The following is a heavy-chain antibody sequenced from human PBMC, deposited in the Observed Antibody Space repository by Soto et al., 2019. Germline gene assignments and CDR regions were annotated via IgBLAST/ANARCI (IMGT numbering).Heavy chain of an antibody. D-gene: IGHD2-21*01. CDR3: ARDSSPPGEFFYDAFDV. J-gene: IGHJ3*01. CDR1: GVTFSAFW. Sequence: EVQLVESGGGLVQPGESLRLSCAASGVTFSAFWMTWLRQAPGKGLEWVANIKRDGTVTHYGDSVEGRCTLSRDNAQNSLFLQLNSLRPEDTAMYYCARDSSPPGEFFYDAFDVCGQGTFVTVSS. CDR2: IKRDGTVT. V-gene: IGHV3-7*04.